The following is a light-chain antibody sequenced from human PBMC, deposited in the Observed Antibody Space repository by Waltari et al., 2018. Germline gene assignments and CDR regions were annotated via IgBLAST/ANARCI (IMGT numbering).Light chain of an antibody. CDR1: QSVLYSSNNKNN. CDR2: WAS. V-gene: IGKV4-1*01. CDR3: QQYYSTPWT. J-gene: IGKJ1*01. Sequence: DIVMTQSPDSLAVSRGERATTNCKSSQSVLYSSNNKNNLAWYQQKPRQPPKLLIYWASTRESGVPDRFSGSGSGTDFTLTISSLQAEDVAVYYCQQYYSTPWTFGQGTKVEIK.